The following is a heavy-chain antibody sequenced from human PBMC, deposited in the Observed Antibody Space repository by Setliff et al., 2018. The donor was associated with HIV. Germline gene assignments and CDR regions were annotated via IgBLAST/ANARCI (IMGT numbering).Heavy chain of an antibody. D-gene: IGHD6-19*01. Sequence: GESLKISCTGSGYSFSSYWIGWVRQMPGKGLEWMGIIYPGDSHTRYSPSFQGQVTISVDKSISTAYLQWSSLKASDTAMYYCARSGKAVGSAGLGAFDIWGQGTMV. CDR1: GYSFSSYW. J-gene: IGHJ3*02. CDR2: IYPGDSHT. V-gene: IGHV5-51*01. CDR3: ARSGKAVGSAGLGAFDI.